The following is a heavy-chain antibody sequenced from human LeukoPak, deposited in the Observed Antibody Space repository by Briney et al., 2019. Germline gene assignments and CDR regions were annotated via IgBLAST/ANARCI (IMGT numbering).Heavy chain of an antibody. D-gene: IGHD3-22*01. CDR3: ASSYDSSGYDIYFDY. V-gene: IGHV4-61*02. CDR1: GGSISSSSYY. Sequence: SETLSLTCTVSGGSISSSSYYWSWIRQPAGKGLEWIGRIYTTGSTNYNPSLKSRVTISVDTSKNQFSLKLSSVTAADTAVYYCASSYDSSGYDIYFDYWGQGTLVTVSS. CDR2: IYTTGST. J-gene: IGHJ4*02.